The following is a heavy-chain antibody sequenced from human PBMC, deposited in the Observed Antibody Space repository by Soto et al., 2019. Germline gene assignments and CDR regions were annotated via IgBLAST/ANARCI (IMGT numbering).Heavy chain of an antibody. Sequence: GGSLRLSCAASGFTFSSYAMHWVRQAPGKGLEWVAVISYDGSNKYYADSVKGRFTISRDNSKKTLYLQMNSLRAEDTAVYYCARDSQYYDFWSGYYPEYYYYGMDVWGQGTTVTVSS. V-gene: IGHV3-30-3*01. CDR3: ARDSQYYDFWSGYYPEYYYYGMDV. CDR1: GFTFSSYA. D-gene: IGHD3-3*01. CDR2: ISYDGSNK. J-gene: IGHJ6*02.